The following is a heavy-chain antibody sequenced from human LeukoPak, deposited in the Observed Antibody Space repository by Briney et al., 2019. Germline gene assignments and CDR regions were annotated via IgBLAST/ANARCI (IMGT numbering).Heavy chain of an antibody. Sequence: PSETLSLTCTVSGGSISSYYWSWIRQPPGKGLEWIRYIYYSGSTNYNPSLKSRVTISVDTSKNRFSLKLSSVTAADTAVYYCATLDTAMVPGAFDYWGQGTLVTVSS. D-gene: IGHD5-18*01. V-gene: IGHV4-59*01. CDR3: ATLDTAMVPGAFDY. J-gene: IGHJ4*02. CDR2: IYYSGST. CDR1: GGSISSYY.